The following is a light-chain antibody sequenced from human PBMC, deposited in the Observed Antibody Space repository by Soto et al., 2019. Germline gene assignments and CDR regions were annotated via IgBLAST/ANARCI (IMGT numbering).Light chain of an antibody. J-gene: IGKJ4*01. CDR2: AAS. V-gene: IGKV1-39*01. CDR1: QSISSY. Sequence: DIQMTQSPSSLSASVGDRVTITCRASQSISSYLNWYQQKPGKAPKLLIYAASSLQSGVPSRFSGSGSGTDFTLTISSLQPEDFVTYYCQQLNSYPRTFGGGTKVDIK. CDR3: QQLNSYPRT.